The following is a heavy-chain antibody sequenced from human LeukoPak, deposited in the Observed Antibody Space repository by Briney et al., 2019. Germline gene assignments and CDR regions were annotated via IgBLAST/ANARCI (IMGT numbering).Heavy chain of an antibody. D-gene: IGHD3-16*01. CDR2: ISGTGGST. V-gene: IGHV3-23*01. Sequence: GGSLRLSCAASGFTFNTYGMSWVRQAPGKGLDWVSVISGTGGSTYYADSVKGRFTISRDNAKKSLYLQMNSLRAEDTAVYYCAKERNTGGGYYYHMDVWGKGTTVTVSS. J-gene: IGHJ6*03. CDR3: AKERNTGGGYYYHMDV. CDR1: GFTFNTYG.